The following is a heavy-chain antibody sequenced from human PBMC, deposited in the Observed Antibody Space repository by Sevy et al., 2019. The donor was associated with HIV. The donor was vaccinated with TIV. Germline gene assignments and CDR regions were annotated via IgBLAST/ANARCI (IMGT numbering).Heavy chain of an antibody. CDR3: AKIQGDLWSAHFDY. CDR2: ISGSGGST. V-gene: IGHV3-23*01. J-gene: IGHJ4*02. D-gene: IGHD3-3*01. Sequence: GVSQRLSCEASGFTFSSYGMSWVRQAPGKGLEWVSGISGSGGSTYYADSVKGRFTITRDNSKNTLYLQMNSLRAEDTALYYCAKIQGDLWSAHFDYWGQGTLVTVSS. CDR1: GFTFSSYG.